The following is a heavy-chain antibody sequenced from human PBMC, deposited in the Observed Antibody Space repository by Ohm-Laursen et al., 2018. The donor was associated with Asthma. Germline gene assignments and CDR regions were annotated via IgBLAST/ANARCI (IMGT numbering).Heavy chain of an antibody. CDR1: GGSISSGGYY. Sequence: TLSLTCTVSGGSISSGGYYWSWIRQHPGKGLEWIGYIYYSGSTYYNPSLKSRVTISVDTSKNQFSLKLSSVTAADTAVYYCARDHRVDYYDSSGYDNGAFDIWGQGTMVTVSS. V-gene: IGHV4-31*03. D-gene: IGHD3-22*01. CDR2: IYYSGST. CDR3: ARDHRVDYYDSSGYDNGAFDI. J-gene: IGHJ3*02.